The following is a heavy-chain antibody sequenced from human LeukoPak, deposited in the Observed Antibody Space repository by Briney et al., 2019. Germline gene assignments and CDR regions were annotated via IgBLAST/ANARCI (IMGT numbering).Heavy chain of an antibody. V-gene: IGHV3-13*01. CDR1: GFTFSSYD. CDR2: IRTAGDT. D-gene: IGHD3-10*01. CDR3: ARGASYYGSGSYYTSWFDP. J-gene: IGHJ5*02. Sequence: PGGSLRLSCAASGFTFSSYDMHWVRQATGKGLGWVSAIRTAGDTYYPGSVKGRFTISRENAKNSLYLQRNSLKAGDTAVYYCARGASYYGSGSYYTSWFDPWGQGTLVTVSS.